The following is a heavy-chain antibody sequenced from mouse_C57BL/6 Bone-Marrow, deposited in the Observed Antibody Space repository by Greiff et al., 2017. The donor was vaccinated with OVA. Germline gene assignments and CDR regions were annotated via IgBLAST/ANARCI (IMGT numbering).Heavy chain of an antibody. CDR2: IDPENGDT. D-gene: IGHD1-1*01. J-gene: IGHJ3*01. Sequence: EVQLVESGAELVRPGASVKLSCTASGFNIKDDYMHWVKQRPEQGLAWIGWIDPENGDTEYASKFQGKATITADTSSNTAYLQLSSLTSEDTAVYYCTRYYGSRGGWFAYWGQGTLVTVSA. CDR3: TRYYGSRGGWFAY. CDR1: GFNIKDDY. V-gene: IGHV14-4*01.